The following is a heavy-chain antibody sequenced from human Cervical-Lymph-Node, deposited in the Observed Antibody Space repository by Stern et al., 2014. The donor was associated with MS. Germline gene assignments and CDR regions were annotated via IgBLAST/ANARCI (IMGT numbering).Heavy chain of an antibody. CDR3: ASAAPRGY. CDR2: ISSSSSFI. V-gene: IGHV3-21*01. Sequence: EVQLEESRGGLVKPGGSLRLSCAASGFTFGVLTMHWVRQSPGKGLEWVSSISSSSSFIQYADSVKGRFTISRDNVNNSLFLQMSSLTVEDTAVYYCASAAPRGYWGQGTLVAVSS. J-gene: IGHJ4*02. CDR1: GFTFGVLT. D-gene: IGHD1-26*01.